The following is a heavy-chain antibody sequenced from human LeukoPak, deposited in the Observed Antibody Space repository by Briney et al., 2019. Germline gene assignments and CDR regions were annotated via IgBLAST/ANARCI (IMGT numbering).Heavy chain of an antibody. CDR1: EYTFTDYY. Sequence: GASVKVSCKASEYTFTDYYMHWVRQAPGQGLEWMGWINPNSGDTNYAQKFQGRVTMTRDPSICTAYMALTRLRSDDTAVYYCARDAWLVGTTNLYYFDYWGQGTLVTVSS. V-gene: IGHV1-2*02. CDR3: ARDAWLVGTTNLYYFDY. J-gene: IGHJ4*02. D-gene: IGHD1-26*01. CDR2: INPNSGDT.